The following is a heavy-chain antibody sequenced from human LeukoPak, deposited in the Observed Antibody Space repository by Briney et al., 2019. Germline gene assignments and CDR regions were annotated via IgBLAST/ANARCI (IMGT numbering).Heavy chain of an antibody. V-gene: IGHV1-18*01. Sequence: ASVKVSCKASGYTFSNYGISWVRQAPGQGLEWMGWISPYNGNADYAQKLQGRVTMTTDTSTTTGYMELRSLRSDDTAVYYRARGWLQPYWYFDLWGRGTLVTVSS. J-gene: IGHJ2*01. CDR2: ISPYNGNA. D-gene: IGHD5-24*01. CDR1: GYTFSNYG. CDR3: ARGWLQPYWYFDL.